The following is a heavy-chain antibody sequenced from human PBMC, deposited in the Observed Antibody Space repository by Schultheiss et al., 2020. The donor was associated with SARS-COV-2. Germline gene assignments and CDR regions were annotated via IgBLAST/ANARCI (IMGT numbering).Heavy chain of an antibody. CDR3: ASMTRDSSSWLDY. CDR1: GGSISSGGYY. J-gene: IGHJ4*02. V-gene: IGHV4-61*08. CDR2: IYYSGST. Sequence: SETLSLTCTVSGGSISSGGYYWSWIRQHPGKGLEWIGYIYYSGSTNHNPSLKSRVFTLVDTSKNQFSLKLSSVTAADTAVYYCASMTRDSSSWLDYWGQGTLVTVSS. D-gene: IGHD6-13*01.